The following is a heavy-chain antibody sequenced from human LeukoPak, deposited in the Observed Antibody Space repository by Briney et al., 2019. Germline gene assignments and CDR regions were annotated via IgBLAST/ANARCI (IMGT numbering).Heavy chain of an antibody. CDR3: AREDVELDAFDI. V-gene: IGHV3-23*01. Sequence: PGGSLRLSCAASGFTFNTYGMHWVRQAPGKGLEWVSAISGSGGSTYYADSVKGRFTISRDNSKNTLYLQMNSLRAEDTAVYYCAREDVELDAFDIWGQGTMVTVSS. CDR1: GFTFNTYG. J-gene: IGHJ3*02. CDR2: ISGSGGST. D-gene: IGHD5-24*01.